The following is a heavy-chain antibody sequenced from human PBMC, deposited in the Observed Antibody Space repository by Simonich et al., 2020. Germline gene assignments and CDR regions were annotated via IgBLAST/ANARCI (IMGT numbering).Heavy chain of an antibody. D-gene: IGHD7-27*01. CDR1: GYTFTGYY. V-gene: IGHV1-2*02. CDR2: INPNRGGT. CDR3: ARGALTGDYYYMDV. Sequence: QVQLVQSGAEVKKPGASVKVSCKASGYTFTGYYMHWVRQAPGQGLEWRGGINPNRGGTNNAQKVEGRVTMTRDTSISTAYMELSRLRSDDTAVYYCARGALTGDYYYMDVWGKGTTVTVSS. J-gene: IGHJ6*03.